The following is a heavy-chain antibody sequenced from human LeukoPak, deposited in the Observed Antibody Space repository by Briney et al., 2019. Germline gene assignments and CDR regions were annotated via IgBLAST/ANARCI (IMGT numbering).Heavy chain of an antibody. J-gene: IGHJ6*03. D-gene: IGHD7-27*01. CDR2: IYTSGST. V-gene: IGHV4-4*09. Sequence: SETLSLTCTVSGGSISSYYWSWIRQPPGKGLEWIGYIYTSGSTNYNPSLKRRVTISVDTSKNQFSLKLSSVTAADTAVYYCARVSGDPYYYYYYYMDVWGKGTTVTVSS. CDR1: GGSISSYY. CDR3: ARVSGDPYYYYYYYMDV.